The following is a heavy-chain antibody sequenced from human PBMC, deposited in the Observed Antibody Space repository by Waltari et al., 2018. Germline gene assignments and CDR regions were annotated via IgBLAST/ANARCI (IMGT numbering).Heavy chain of an antibody. V-gene: IGHV4-38-2*01. CDR1: GYSISRGYN. CDR2: LYHSGST. J-gene: IGHJ4*02. CDR3: ARHGTRITMTSSFHY. D-gene: IGHD3-3*01. Sequence: QVQLQESGPGLVKPSETLSLTCVVSGYSISRGYNWGWIRQPPGKGLERIGSLYHSGSTYYNPSLNSRVTMSIDTSRNQFSLKLTSVTAADTAVYYCARHGTRITMTSSFHYWGQGTLVTVSS.